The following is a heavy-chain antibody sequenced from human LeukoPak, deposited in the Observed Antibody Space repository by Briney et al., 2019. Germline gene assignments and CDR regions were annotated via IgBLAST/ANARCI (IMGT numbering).Heavy chain of an antibody. Sequence: PGGSLRLSCAASGFTFSNAWMSWVRQAPGKGLEWVGRIKSKTDGGTTDYAAPVKGRFTISRDDSKNTLYLQMNSLKTEDTAVYYCTTDGSPVVAGYGYFQHWGQGTLVTVSS. CDR2: IKSKTDGGTT. D-gene: IGHD2-15*01. V-gene: IGHV3-15*01. CDR1: GFTFSNAW. CDR3: TTDGSPVVAGYGYFQH. J-gene: IGHJ1*01.